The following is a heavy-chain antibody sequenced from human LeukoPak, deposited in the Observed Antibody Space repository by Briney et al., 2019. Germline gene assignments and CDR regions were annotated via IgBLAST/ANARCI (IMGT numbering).Heavy chain of an antibody. Sequence: SETLSLTCTVSGYSISSGYYWGWIRQPPGKGLEWIGSIYHSGSTYYNPSLKSRVTISVDTSKNQFSLKLSSVTAADTAVYYCARGSGYYDSSGYYSHDEIDYWGQGTLVTVSS. D-gene: IGHD3-22*01. CDR3: ARGSGYYDSSGYYSHDEIDY. CDR1: GYSISSGYY. J-gene: IGHJ4*02. CDR2: IYHSGST. V-gene: IGHV4-38-2*02.